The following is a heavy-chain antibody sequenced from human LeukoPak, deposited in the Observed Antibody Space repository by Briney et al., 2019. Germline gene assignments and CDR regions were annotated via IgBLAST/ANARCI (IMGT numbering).Heavy chain of an antibody. CDR2: MNPNSGNT. J-gene: IGHJ4*02. D-gene: IGHD5-18*01. Sequence: ASVKVSCKASGYTFTSYDINWVRQATGQGLEWMGWMNPNSGNTGYAQKFQGRVTITRNTSISTAYMELSSLRSEDTAVYYCATDLDTAMVSFSSWGQGTLVTVSS. CDR3: ATDLDTAMVSFSS. CDR1: GYTFTSYD. V-gene: IGHV1-8*03.